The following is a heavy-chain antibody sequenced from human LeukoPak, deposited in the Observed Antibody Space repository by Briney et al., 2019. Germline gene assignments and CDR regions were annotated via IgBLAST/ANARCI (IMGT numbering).Heavy chain of an antibody. CDR3: ARRRIAAAGTAVWFDP. V-gene: IGHV4-59*01. J-gene: IGHJ5*02. CDR1: AGSISSYY. D-gene: IGHD6-13*01. Sequence: SETLSLTCIVSAGSISSYYWSWIRQPPGKGLEWIGYIYYSGSTNYNPSLKSRVTISVDTSKNQFSLKLSSVTAADTAVYYCARRRIAAAGTAVWFDPWGQGTLVTVSS. CDR2: IYYSGST.